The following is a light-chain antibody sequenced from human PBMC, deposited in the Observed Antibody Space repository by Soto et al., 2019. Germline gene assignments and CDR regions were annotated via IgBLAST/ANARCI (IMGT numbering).Light chain of an antibody. CDR2: DNN. J-gene: IGLJ1*01. V-gene: IGLV1-40*01. Sequence: QSALTQPPSVSGAPGQRVSISCTGSSSNIGAGYNVHWYQQLPGTAPKLLTYDNNNRPSGVPDRFSGSKSGTSASLAITGLQAEDEADYYCQSYDTSLSGFYVFGTGTKVPVL. CDR1: SSNIGAGYN. CDR3: QSYDTSLSGFYV.